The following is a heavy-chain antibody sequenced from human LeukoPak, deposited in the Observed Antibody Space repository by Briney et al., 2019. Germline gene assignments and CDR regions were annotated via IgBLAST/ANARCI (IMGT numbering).Heavy chain of an antibody. CDR2: ISSSSSYI. D-gene: IGHD3-10*01. V-gene: IGHV3-21*01. Sequence: GGSLRLSCAASGFTFSSYSMNWVRQAPGKGLEWVSSISSSSSYIYYADSVKGRFTISRDNAKNSLYLQMNSLRAEDTAVYYCARTYYYGSGSLPLWFDPWGQGTLVTVSS. J-gene: IGHJ5*02. CDR1: GFTFSSYS. CDR3: ARTYYYGSGSLPLWFDP.